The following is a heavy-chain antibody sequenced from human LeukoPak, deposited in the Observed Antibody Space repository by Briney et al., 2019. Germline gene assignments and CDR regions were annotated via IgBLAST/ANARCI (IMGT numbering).Heavy chain of an antibody. Sequence: GGSLRLSCAASGFTFSNYPMNWVRQAPGKGLEWVSAITTDGSRTYNADSVKGRFTISRDNSKNTLYLQMNSLRAEDTAVYYCARGNTVTPDYWGQGTLVTVSS. CDR2: ITTDGSRT. D-gene: IGHD4-17*01. CDR1: GFTFSNYP. CDR3: ARGNTVTPDY. V-gene: IGHV3-23*01. J-gene: IGHJ4*02.